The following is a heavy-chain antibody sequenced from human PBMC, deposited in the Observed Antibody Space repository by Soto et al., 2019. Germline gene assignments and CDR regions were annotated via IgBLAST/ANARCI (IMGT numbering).Heavy chain of an antibody. Sequence: GSLRLSCAASGFTFGTYAMNWVRQAPGKGLEWVSGITGSGGGTYYADSVKGRFTISRDNSKNTLYLQMNSLRADDTAVYYCAKDRSVDTRDWFDPWGQGTLVTVSS. CDR1: GFTFGTYA. CDR3: AKDRSVDTRDWFDP. V-gene: IGHV3-23*01. J-gene: IGHJ5*02. CDR2: ITGSGGGT. D-gene: IGHD5-18*01.